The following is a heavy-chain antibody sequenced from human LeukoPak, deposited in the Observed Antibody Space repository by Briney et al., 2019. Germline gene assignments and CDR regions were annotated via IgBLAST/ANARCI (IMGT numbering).Heavy chain of an antibody. D-gene: IGHD1-26*01. Sequence: GGSLRLSCPASGSILSDHYIDWVRQAPGKGLEWVGRTRNKANSYTTEYAASVKGRFTISRDDPKNLLYLQMNSLKSEDTAVYYCGRSGRYRPSDLWGQGTLVTVSS. CDR3: GRSGRYRPSDL. V-gene: IGHV3-72*01. J-gene: IGHJ5*02. CDR2: TRNKANSYTT. CDR1: GSILSDHY.